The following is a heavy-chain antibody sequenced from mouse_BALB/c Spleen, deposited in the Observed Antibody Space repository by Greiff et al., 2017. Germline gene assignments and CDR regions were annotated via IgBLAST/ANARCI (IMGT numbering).Heavy chain of an antibody. V-gene: IGHV1-63*02. J-gene: IGHJ4*01. D-gene: IGHD2-4*01. CDR2: IYPGGGYT. CDR1: GYTFTNYW. Sequence: QVQLQQSGAELVRPGTSVKISCKASGYTFTNYWLGWVKQRPGHGLEWIGDIYPGGGYTNYNEKFKGKATLTADTSSSTAYMQLSSLTSEDSAVYFCVRSTMIGAMDYWGQGTSVTVSS. CDR3: VRSTMIGAMDY.